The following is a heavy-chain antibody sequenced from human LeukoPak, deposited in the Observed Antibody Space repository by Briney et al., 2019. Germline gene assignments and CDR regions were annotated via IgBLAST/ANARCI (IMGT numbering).Heavy chain of an antibody. CDR3: AREKYSSGYYSLSFDY. CDR2: INPNSGNT. Sequence: GASVKVSCKAFGYTFTGYYMHWVRQAPGQGLEWMGWINPNSGNTGYAQKFQGRVTITRNTSISTAYMELSSLRSEDTAVYYCAREKYSSGYYSLSFDYWGQGTLVTVSS. CDR1: GYTFTGYY. J-gene: IGHJ4*02. V-gene: IGHV1-8*03. D-gene: IGHD3-22*01.